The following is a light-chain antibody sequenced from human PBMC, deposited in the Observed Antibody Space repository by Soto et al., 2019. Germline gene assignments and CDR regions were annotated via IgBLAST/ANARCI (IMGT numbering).Light chain of an antibody. CDR3: SSYTSSSTSYV. CDR1: SSDVGGYNY. J-gene: IGLJ1*01. Sequence: QSALTQPASVSGSPGQSITISCTGTSSDVGGYNYVSWYQQNPGKAPKLMIYEVTNRPSGGSNRFSGSKSGNTASLTISGLQADDEADYYCSSYTSSSTSYVFGTGTKVTVL. V-gene: IGLV2-14*01. CDR2: EVT.